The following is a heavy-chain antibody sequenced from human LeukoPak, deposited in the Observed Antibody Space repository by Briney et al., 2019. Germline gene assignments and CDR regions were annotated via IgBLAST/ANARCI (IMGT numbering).Heavy chain of an antibody. D-gene: IGHD3-3*01. CDR3: AKDRGNYDFWSGHSSVAFDI. Sequence: GGSLRLSCAASGFTFDDYAMHWVRQAPGKGLEWVSGISWNSGSIGYADSVKGRFTISRDNAKNSLYLQMNSLTAEDTALYYCAKDRGNYDFWSGHSSVAFDIWGQGTMVTVSS. CDR1: GFTFDDYA. CDR2: ISWNSGSI. V-gene: IGHV3-9*01. J-gene: IGHJ3*02.